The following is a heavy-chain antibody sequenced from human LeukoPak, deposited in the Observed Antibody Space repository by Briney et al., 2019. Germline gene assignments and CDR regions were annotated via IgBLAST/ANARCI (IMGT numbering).Heavy chain of an antibody. CDR2: INPNSGGT. D-gene: IGHD3-3*01. Sequence: GASVKVSCKASGYTFTGYYMHWVRQAPGQGLAWMGWINPNSGGTNYAQKFQGRVTMTRDTSISTAYMELSRLRSDDTAVYYCARNYDFWSGGPRYYGMDVWGQGTTVTVSS. CDR1: GYTFTGYY. CDR3: ARNYDFWSGGPRYYGMDV. V-gene: IGHV1-2*02. J-gene: IGHJ6*02.